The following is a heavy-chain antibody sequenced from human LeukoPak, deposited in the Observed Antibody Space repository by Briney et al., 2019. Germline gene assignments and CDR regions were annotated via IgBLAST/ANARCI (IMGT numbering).Heavy chain of an antibody. CDR1: GGTFSSYA. Sequence: SVKVSCKASGGTFSSYAISWVRQAPGQGLEWMGRIIPILGIANYAQKFQGRVTITADKSTSTAYMELSSLRSEDTAVYYCASGTYSSGWYYYFDYWGQGTLVTVSS. CDR2: IIPILGIA. J-gene: IGHJ4*02. D-gene: IGHD6-19*01. V-gene: IGHV1-69*04. CDR3: ASGTYSSGWYYYFDY.